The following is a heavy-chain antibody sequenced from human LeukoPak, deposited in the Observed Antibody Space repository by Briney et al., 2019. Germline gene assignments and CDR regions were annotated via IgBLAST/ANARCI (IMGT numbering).Heavy chain of an antibody. V-gene: IGHV1-8*01. CDR3: AGVEGQIFGVVIGPNWFDP. CDR2: MNPNSGNT. CDR1: GYTFTSYD. Sequence: ASVKVSCKASGYTFTSYDINWVRQATGQGLEWMGWMNPNSGNTGYAQKFQGRVTMTRNTSISTAYMELSSLRSEDTAVYYCAGVEGQIFGVVIGPNWFDPWGQGTLVTVSS. D-gene: IGHD3-3*01. J-gene: IGHJ5*02.